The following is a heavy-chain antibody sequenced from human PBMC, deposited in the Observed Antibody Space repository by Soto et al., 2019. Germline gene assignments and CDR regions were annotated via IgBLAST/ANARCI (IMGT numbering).Heavy chain of an antibody. CDR2: INHSGST. D-gene: IGHD6-19*01. Sequence: PSETLSLTCAVYGGSFSGYYWIWIRQPPGKGLEWIGEINHSGSTNYNPSLKSRVTISVDTSKNQFSLKLSSVTAADTAVYYCARGRGSGWYGNWFDPWGQGTLVTVSS. J-gene: IGHJ5*02. CDR1: GGSFSGYY. V-gene: IGHV4-34*01. CDR3: ARGRGSGWYGNWFDP.